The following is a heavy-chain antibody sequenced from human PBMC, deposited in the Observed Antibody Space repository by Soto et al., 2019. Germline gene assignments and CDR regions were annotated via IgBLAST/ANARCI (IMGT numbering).Heavy chain of an antibody. V-gene: IGHV3-53*01. CDR2: IYSGGST. J-gene: IGHJ6*02. CDR1: GFTVSSNY. D-gene: IGHD3-9*01. CDR3: ARDGRYDILTGIYGMDV. Sequence: GGSLRLSCAASGFTVSSNYMSWVRQAPGKGLEWVSVIYSGGSTYYADSVKGRFTISRDNSKNTLYLQMNSLRAEDTAVYYCARDGRYDILTGIYGMDVWGQGTTVTVSS.